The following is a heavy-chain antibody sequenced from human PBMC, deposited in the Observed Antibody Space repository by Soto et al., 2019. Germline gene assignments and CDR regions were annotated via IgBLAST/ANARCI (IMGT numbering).Heavy chain of an antibody. J-gene: IGHJ4*02. V-gene: IGHV3-30*18. CDR1: GFTFSSYG. CDR3: AKTGSRSSQFDY. Sequence: QVQLVESGGGVVQPGRSLRLSCAASGFTFSSYGMHWVRQAPGKGLEWVAVISYDGSNKYYADSVKGRFTISRDNSKNKLYLQMNSLRAEDTAVYYCAKTGSRSSQFDYWGQGTLVTVSS. D-gene: IGHD6-6*01. CDR2: ISYDGSNK.